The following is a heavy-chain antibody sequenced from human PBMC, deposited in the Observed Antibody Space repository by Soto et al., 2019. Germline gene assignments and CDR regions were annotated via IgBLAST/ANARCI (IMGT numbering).Heavy chain of an antibody. CDR1: GGSVSSGSFY. D-gene: IGHD6-13*01. CDR3: AAGYSNRIFDP. Sequence: QVQLQESDPGLVKPSETLSLTCTVSGGSVSSGSFYWSLIRQPPGMGLEWIGFVYYIGRTNYNPSLKSRVAMSVDTSKNQFSLKLSSGTAADTAVYYCAAGYSNRIFDPWGQGTLVTVSS. CDR2: VYYIGRT. V-gene: IGHV4-61*01. J-gene: IGHJ5*02.